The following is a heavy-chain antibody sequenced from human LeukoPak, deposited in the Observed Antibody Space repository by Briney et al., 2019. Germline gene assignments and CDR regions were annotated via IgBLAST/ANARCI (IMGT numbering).Heavy chain of an antibody. CDR3: ARGTVTFGDLDY. J-gene: IGHJ4*02. Sequence: GGSLRLSCAASGFTFSSYAMSWVRQAPGKGLEWVSAIGTAGDTYYPGSVKGRFTISRENAKNSLYLQMNSLRAGDTAVYYCARGTVTFGDLDYWGQGTLVTVSS. D-gene: IGHD3-10*01. CDR1: GFTFSSYA. V-gene: IGHV3-13*01. CDR2: IGTAGDT.